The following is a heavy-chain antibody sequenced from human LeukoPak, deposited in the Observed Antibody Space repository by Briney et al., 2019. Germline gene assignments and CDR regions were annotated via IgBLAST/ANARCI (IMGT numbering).Heavy chain of an antibody. V-gene: IGHV3-23*01. J-gene: IGHJ4*02. D-gene: IGHD3-10*02. CDR1: GFTFSDYA. CDR3: ARDYPGDSMLWEDYFDY. Sequence: GGSLRLSCAAPGFTFSDYAMSWVRQAPGKGLEWVSRISESRDVADNAESVKGQFTISRDNSNNTLYLQMNSLRAEDTAVYYCARDYPGDSMLWEDYFDYWGQGTLVTVSS. CDR2: ISESRDVA.